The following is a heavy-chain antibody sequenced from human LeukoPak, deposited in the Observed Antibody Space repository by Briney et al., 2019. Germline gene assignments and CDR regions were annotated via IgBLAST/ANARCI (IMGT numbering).Heavy chain of an antibody. CDR2: ISAYNGNT. J-gene: IGHJ4*02. Sequence: ASVKVSCKTSGYTFTSYGISWVRQAPGQGLEWMGWISAYNGNTNYVQKLQGRVTMTTDTSTSTAYMELRSLRSDDTAVYYCARDLGIAAAVHFDYWGQGTLVTVSS. V-gene: IGHV1-18*01. CDR3: ARDLGIAAAVHFDY. CDR1: GYTFTSYG. D-gene: IGHD6-13*01.